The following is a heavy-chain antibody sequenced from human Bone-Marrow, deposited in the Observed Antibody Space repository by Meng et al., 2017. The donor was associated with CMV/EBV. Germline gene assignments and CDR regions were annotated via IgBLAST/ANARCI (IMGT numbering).Heavy chain of an antibody. CDR1: GGSFSGYY. CDR3: ARGPRGDYIRYLDN. CDR2: INHSGST. V-gene: IGHV4-34*01. J-gene: IGHJ4*02. D-gene: IGHD4-17*01. Sequence: VYGGSFSGYYWSWIRQPPGKGLEWIGEINHSGSTNYIPSLKSRVTISVDTSENQFSLNLNSVTAADTAVYYCARGPRGDYIRYLDNWGQGTLVTVSS.